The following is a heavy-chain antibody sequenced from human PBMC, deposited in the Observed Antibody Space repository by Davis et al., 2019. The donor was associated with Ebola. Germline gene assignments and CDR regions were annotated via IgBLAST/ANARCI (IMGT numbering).Heavy chain of an antibody. CDR3: ARGTLHILTGYYGMDV. Sequence: ASVKVSCKGSGYIFSNYGITWVRQAPGQGLEWMGWISVYNGHTNYAQTLQGRVTMTTDTSTSTAYMELRSLRADDTAVYYCARGTLHILTGYYGMDVWGQGTTVTVSS. CDR1: GYIFSNYG. CDR2: ISVYNGHT. J-gene: IGHJ6*02. V-gene: IGHV1-18*01. D-gene: IGHD3-9*01.